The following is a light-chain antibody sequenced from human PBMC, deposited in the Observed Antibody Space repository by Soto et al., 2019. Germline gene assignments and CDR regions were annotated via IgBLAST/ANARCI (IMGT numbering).Light chain of an antibody. V-gene: IGLV2-14*03. CDR2: DVT. CDR3: VSYTSNSLYV. CDR1: SNDVGGYNY. Sequence: QSALTQPASVSGSPGQSITISCTGTSNDVGGYNYVSWYQQQPGRAPKLMIHDVTYRPSGVSDRFSGSNSGNTASLTISGLQAEDEAAYYCVSYTSNSLYVFGTGTKLTAL. J-gene: IGLJ1*01.